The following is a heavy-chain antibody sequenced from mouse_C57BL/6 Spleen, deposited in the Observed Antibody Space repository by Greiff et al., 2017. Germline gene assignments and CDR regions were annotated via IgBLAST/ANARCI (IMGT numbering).Heavy chain of an antibody. D-gene: IGHD1-1*01. CDR3: ARRGLTTVVHFDY. CDR2: ISSGSSTI. V-gene: IGHV5-17*01. Sequence: EVKVVESGGGLVKPGGSLKLSCAASGFTFSDYGMHWVRQAPEKGLEWVAYISSGSSTIYYADTVKGRFTISSDNAKNPLVLQMTGLGSEETAMYYCARRGLTTVVHFDYWGQGTALTVSS. CDR1: GFTFSDYG. J-gene: IGHJ2*01.